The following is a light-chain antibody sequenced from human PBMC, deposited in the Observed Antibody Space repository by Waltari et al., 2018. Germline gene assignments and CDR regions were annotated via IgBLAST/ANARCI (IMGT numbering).Light chain of an antibody. V-gene: IGLV2-8*01. J-gene: IGLJ2*01. Sequence: QSALTQPPSASGSPGQSVTISCTGTTSDVGGYNYVSWYQQHPGKAPKLIIYEVNNRPSGVPDCFSGSKSGNTASLTVSGLQAEDEADYYCSSYASSNNYVLFGGGTKLTVL. CDR2: EVN. CDR1: TSDVGGYNY. CDR3: SSYASSNNYVL.